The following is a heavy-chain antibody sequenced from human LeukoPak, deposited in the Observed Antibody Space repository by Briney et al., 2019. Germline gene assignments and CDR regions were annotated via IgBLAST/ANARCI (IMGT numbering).Heavy chain of an antibody. D-gene: IGHD2-2*01. CDR3: ARRLTQYDCFDP. J-gene: IGHJ5*02. V-gene: IGHV6-1*01. Sequence: PSQTLSLTCAISGDSVSSNSVTWNWISQSPSRGLEWLGRTYYRSTWYNDYAVSVRGRITVNPDTSKNQFSLHLDSVTPEDTAVYYCARRLTQYDCFDPWGQGIPVTVSS. CDR1: GDSVSSNSVT. CDR2: TYYRSTWYN.